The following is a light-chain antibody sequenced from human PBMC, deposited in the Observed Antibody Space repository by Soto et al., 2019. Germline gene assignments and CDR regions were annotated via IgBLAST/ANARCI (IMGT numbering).Light chain of an antibody. V-gene: IGKV3-11*01. CDR1: ESIRTY. Sequence: EIVLTQSPATLSLSPGERATLSCRASESIRTYLAWYQQKPGQAPRLIIYDASTRATGIPARFSGSGSGTDFTLTIGSLEPEDFAIYYCQQRSNWPITFGQGTRLEIK. CDR3: QQRSNWPIT. J-gene: IGKJ5*01. CDR2: DAS.